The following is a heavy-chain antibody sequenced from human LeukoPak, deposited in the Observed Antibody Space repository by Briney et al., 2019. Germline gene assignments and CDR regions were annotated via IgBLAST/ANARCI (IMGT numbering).Heavy chain of an antibody. J-gene: IGHJ1*01. CDR2: FDPEDGES. Sequence: ASVKVSCKVSGYTLTELSMRWVRQATGKGLEWMGGFDPEDGESVCAQKFQGRVTMTEDTSTDTAYMELSSLRSEDTAVYYCATALSNPFYDSSGYYYGYFQHWGQGTLVTVSS. D-gene: IGHD3-22*01. CDR3: ATALSNPFYDSSGYYYGYFQH. CDR1: GYTLTELS. V-gene: IGHV1-24*01.